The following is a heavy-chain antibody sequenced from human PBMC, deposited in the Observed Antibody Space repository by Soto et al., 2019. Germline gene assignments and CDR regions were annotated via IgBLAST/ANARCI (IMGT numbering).Heavy chain of an antibody. V-gene: IGHV2-5*02. CDR3: VYGKTLPSKWNEGLFGP. Sequence: QITLKESGPTVVEPTQALALTCTFSGFSLTTSGVGVGWVRQPPGKALEWLAFVYWDDDKRYNPSLRTRLSITKDTSRNQVVLTVTNVDPVDTATYYCVYGKTLPSKWNEGLFGPWGQGTLVTVSS. CDR1: GFSLTTSGVG. D-gene: IGHD1-20*01. CDR2: VYWDDDK. J-gene: IGHJ5*02.